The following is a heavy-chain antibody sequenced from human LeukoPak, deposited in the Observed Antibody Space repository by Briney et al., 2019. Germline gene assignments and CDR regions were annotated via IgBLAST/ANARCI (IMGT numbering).Heavy chain of an antibody. J-gene: IGHJ6*03. V-gene: IGHV4-34*01. CDR1: GGSFSGYY. D-gene: IGHD3-3*01. CDR2: INHSGST. Sequence: PSETLPLTCAVYGGSFSGYYWSWIRQPPGKGLEWIGEINHSGSTNYNPSLKSRVTISVDTSKNQFSLKLSSVTAADTAVYYCARGFLEWLNNYMDVWGKGTTVTVSS. CDR3: ARGFLEWLNNYMDV.